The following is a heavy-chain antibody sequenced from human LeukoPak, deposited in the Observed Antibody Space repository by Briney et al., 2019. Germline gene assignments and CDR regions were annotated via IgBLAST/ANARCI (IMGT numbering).Heavy chain of an antibody. D-gene: IGHD3-10*01. J-gene: IGHJ4*02. CDR3: ARSGYGSGYSFDY. CDR2: IYYSGST. Sequence: PSETLSLTCTVSGGSISSGGYYWSWIRQHRGKGLEWIGYIYYSGSTYYNPSLKSRVTISVDTSKNQFSLKLSSVTAADTAVYYCARSGYGSGYSFDYWGKGPRVPVS. CDR1: GGSISSGGYY. V-gene: IGHV4-31*03.